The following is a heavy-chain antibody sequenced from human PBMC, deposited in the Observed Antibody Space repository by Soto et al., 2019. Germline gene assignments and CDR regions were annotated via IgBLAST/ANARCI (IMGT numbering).Heavy chain of an antibody. D-gene: IGHD2-2*02. Sequence: AASVKVSCKASGYTFTGYYMHWVRQAPGQGLEWMGWINPNSGGTNYAQKFQGWVTMTRDTSISTAYMELSRLRSDDTAVYYCARAPDIVLVPAAIGIGMDVWGQGTTVTVSS. CDR1: GYTFTGYY. CDR2: INPNSGGT. V-gene: IGHV1-2*04. CDR3: ARAPDIVLVPAAIGIGMDV. J-gene: IGHJ6*02.